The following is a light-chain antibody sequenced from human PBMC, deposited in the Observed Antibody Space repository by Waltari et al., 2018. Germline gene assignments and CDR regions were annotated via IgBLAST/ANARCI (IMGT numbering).Light chain of an antibody. Sequence: QSVLTQPPSASGTPGQRVAISCSGSSSNIGNNYVYWYKQLPGTAPKLLIYKNNLRPSGVPDRFSGSKSGPSASLAISGLRSEDEANYYCAAWDDSLSGQWVFGGGTKLTVL. V-gene: IGLV1-47*01. CDR1: SSNIGNNY. J-gene: IGLJ2*01. CDR2: KNN. CDR3: AAWDDSLSGQWV.